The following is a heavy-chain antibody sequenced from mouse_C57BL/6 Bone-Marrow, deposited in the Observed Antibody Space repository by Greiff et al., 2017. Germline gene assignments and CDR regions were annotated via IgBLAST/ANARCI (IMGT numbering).Heavy chain of an antibody. V-gene: IGHV1-7*01. Sequence: QVQLKESGAELAKPGASVKLSCKASGYTFTSYWMHWVKQRPGQGLEWIGYINPSSGYTKYNQTFKDKATLTADKSSSTAYMHLSSLTYEDAAVYYCAREDSYYRYAMDYGGQGTSVTVSS. CDR2: INPSSGYT. CDR3: AREDSYYRYAMDY. CDR1: GYTFTSYW. D-gene: IGHD2-12*01. J-gene: IGHJ4*01.